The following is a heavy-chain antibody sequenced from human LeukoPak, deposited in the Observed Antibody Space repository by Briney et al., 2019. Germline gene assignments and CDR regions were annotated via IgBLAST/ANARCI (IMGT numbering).Heavy chain of an antibody. J-gene: IGHJ4*02. D-gene: IGHD2-2*01. V-gene: IGHV3-30*03. CDR3: ARDLGRGCSSTSCSNDY. CDR2: ISYDGSNK. Sequence: PGRSLRLSCAASGFPFNSYGMHWVRQAPGKGLEWVAIISYDGSNKYYADSVKGRFTISRDNSKNTLYLQMNSLRAEDTAVYYCARDLGRGCSSTSCSNDYWGQGTLVTVSS. CDR1: GFPFNSYG.